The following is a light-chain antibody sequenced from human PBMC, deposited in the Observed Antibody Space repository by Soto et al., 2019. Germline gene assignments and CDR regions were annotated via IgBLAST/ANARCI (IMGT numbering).Light chain of an antibody. CDR3: QQYGRPPWT. CDR1: QYINTR. V-gene: IGKV3-20*01. J-gene: IGKJ1*01. Sequence: ESVLTQSPATLSSFPGDRVTLSCRASQYINTRLAWYQHRPGQAPRLLIYAASSRATGVPDRFSGSGSGTDFTLTISRLEPEDFAVYFCQQYGRPPWTFGQGTKVDIK. CDR2: AAS.